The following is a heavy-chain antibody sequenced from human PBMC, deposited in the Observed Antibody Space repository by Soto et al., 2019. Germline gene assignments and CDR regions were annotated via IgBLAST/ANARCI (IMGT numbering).Heavy chain of an antibody. J-gene: IGHJ4*02. CDR2: ITAYNGKT. V-gene: IGHV1-18*04. Sequence: GGEVKKPGASVKVSCKASGYTFSNYGVSWVRQAPGQGLEWMGWITAYNGKTNYAHNFEGRVAMTIDTSTSTAYMELRSLRSDDTAVYYCARQHNDLWSDSPDFDYWGQGTLVTVSA. D-gene: IGHD3-3*01. CDR1: GYTFSNYG. CDR3: ARQHNDLWSDSPDFDY.